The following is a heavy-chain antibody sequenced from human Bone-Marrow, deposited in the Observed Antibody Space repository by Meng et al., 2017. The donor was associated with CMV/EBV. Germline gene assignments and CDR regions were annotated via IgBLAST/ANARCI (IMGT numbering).Heavy chain of an antibody. V-gene: IGHV3-21*01. J-gene: IGHJ4*02. D-gene: IGHD6-19*01. CDR1: GFTFSTYF. CDR2: ISSSSSYI. CDR3: ARDSSGCSDY. Sequence: GESLKISCAASGFTFSTYFMNWVRQAPGKGLEWVSSISSSSSYIYYADSVKGRFTISRDNAKNSLYLQMNSLRAEDTAVYYCARDSSGCSDYWGQGTLVTVSS.